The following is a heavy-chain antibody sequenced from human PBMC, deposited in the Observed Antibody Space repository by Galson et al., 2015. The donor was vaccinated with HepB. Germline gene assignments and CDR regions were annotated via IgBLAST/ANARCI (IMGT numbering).Heavy chain of an antibody. V-gene: IGHV3-21*06. CDR2: ISSSGIHI. CDR3: ARDQRKWLTANYYGMDV. Sequence: LSLSCAASGFSFSSYSMYWVRQAPGKGLEWISSISSSGIHINYADSVKGRFTISRDNAKNSLFLQMNSLTAQDTAVYYCARDQRKWLTANYYGMDVWGQGTTVTVSS. D-gene: IGHD6-19*01. CDR1: GFSFSSYS. J-gene: IGHJ6*02.